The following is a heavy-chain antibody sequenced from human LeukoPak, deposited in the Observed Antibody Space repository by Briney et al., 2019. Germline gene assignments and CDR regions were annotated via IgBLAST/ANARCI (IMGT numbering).Heavy chain of an antibody. CDR1: GFTFDDYA. V-gene: IGHV3-9*01. CDR3: AKDARTTVTTFLSPFDY. Sequence: PGGSLRLSCAASGFTFDDYAMHWVRQAPGKGLEWVSGISWNSGSIDYADPVKGRFTISRDNAKNSLYLQINSLRAEDTALYYCAKDARTTVTTFLSPFDYWGQGTLVTVSS. J-gene: IGHJ4*02. CDR2: ISWNSGSI. D-gene: IGHD4-17*01.